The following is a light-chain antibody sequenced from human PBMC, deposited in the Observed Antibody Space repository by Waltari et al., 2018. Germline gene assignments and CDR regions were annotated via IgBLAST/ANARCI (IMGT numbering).Light chain of an antibody. CDR1: QSVSSN. Sequence: EIVMTQSPATLSVSPGERATISCRASQSVSSNLAWYQQKPGQAPRLLIYGASTRATGIPARFSGSGSGTEFTLTINSLQSEDFAVYYCQQYNNWPPYSFGQGTKLEIK. CDR2: GAS. V-gene: IGKV3-15*01. J-gene: IGKJ2*03. CDR3: QQYNNWPPYS.